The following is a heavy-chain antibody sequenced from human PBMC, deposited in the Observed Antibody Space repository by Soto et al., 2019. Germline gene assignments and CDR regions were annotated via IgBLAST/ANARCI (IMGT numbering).Heavy chain of an antibody. J-gene: IGHJ5*02. CDR1: GLTFSDYY. D-gene: IGHD3-10*01. Sequence: PGGSLRLSCAASGLTFSDYYMNWIRQAPGKGLEWVSYISSSSSYTNYADSVKGRFTISRDNAKNSLYLQMNSLRAEDTAVYYCARDHYGPGWFDPWGQGTLVTVSS. CDR3: ARDHYGPGWFDP. V-gene: IGHV3-11*05. CDR2: ISSSSSYT.